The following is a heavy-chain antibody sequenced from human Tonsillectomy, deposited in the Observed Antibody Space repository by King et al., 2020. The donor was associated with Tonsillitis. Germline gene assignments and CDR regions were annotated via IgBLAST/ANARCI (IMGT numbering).Heavy chain of an antibody. CDR1: GFTFSSYS. J-gene: IGHJ6*02. CDR2: ISSSSSTI. D-gene: IGHD6-19*01. Sequence: VQLVESGGGLVQPGGSLRLSCAASGFTFSSYSMNWVRQAPGKGLEWVSYISSSSSTIYYADSVKGRFTISRDNAKNSLYLQMNSLRAEDTAVYYCARDGPPYSSGWRRTKNYYYYGMDVWGQGTTVTVSS. CDR3: ARDGPPYSSGWRRTKNYYYYGMDV. V-gene: IGHV3-48*01.